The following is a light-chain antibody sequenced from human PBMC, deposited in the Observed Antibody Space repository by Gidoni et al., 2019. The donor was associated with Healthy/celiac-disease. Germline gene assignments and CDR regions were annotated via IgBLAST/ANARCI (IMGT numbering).Light chain of an antibody. J-gene: IGKJ4*01. V-gene: IGKV3-11*01. CDR1: QSVSSY. CDR3: QQRSNWPPLT. Sequence: EIVLTQYPATLSLSPGERATLCCRASQSVSSYVSWYQQKPGQAPRLLIYDASNRATGIPARFSGSGSGTDFTLTISSLDPEDFAVYYFQQRSNWPPLTFGGXTKVEIK. CDR2: DAS.